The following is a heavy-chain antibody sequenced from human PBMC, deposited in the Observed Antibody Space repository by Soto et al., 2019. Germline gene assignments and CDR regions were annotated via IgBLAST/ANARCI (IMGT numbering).Heavy chain of an antibody. CDR2: VNSDGSIT. V-gene: IGHV3-74*01. D-gene: IGHD1-26*01. CDR1: GFTFSSYW. Sequence: LRLSFAASGFTFSSYWMHWVRQAPGKGLVWVSRVNSDGSITNYADAVKGRFTISRDNAKNTLYLQMDGLRAEDTAVYYCARVGATTWYWGQGTLVTVSS. CDR3: ARVGATTWY. J-gene: IGHJ4*02.